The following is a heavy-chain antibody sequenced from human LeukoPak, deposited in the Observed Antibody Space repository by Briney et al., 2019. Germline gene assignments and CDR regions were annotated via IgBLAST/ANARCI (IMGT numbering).Heavy chain of an antibody. Sequence: ASVKVSCKASGGTFSSYAISWVRQAPGQGLEWMGGIIPIFGTANYAQKFQGRVTVTTDESTSTAYMELSSLRSEDTAVYYCARGVLGCSSTSCYGYYYCMDVWGKGTTVTVSS. CDR1: GGTFSSYA. D-gene: IGHD2-2*01. J-gene: IGHJ6*03. CDR3: ARGVLGCSSTSCYGYYYCMDV. CDR2: IIPIFGTA. V-gene: IGHV1-69*05.